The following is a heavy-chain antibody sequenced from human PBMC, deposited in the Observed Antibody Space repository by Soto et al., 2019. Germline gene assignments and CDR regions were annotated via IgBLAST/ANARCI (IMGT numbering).Heavy chain of an antibody. Sequence: QVQLVESGGGVVQPGRSLRLSCAASGFTFSSYAMHWVRQAPGKGLEWVAVISYDGSNKYYADSVKGRFTISRDNSKKPLDQQRNSPEDEDTGVYYNAGGGSGAAAGEADYGMDVWGQGTTVTVSS. J-gene: IGHJ6*02. CDR3: AGGGSGAAAGEADYGMDV. V-gene: IGHV3-30-3*01. D-gene: IGHD6-13*01. CDR1: GFTFSSYA. CDR2: ISYDGSNK.